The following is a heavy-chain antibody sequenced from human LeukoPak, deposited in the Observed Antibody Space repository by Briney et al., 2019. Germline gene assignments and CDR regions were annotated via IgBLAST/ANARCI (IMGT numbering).Heavy chain of an antibody. D-gene: IGHD6-19*01. CDR3: ARGQLGLGAFDF. V-gene: IGHV3-74*01. J-gene: IGHJ3*01. Sequence: PGGSLRLSCAASGFTFSGHWMHWVRQAPGKGLVWVSRINGDGSSTSHADSVKGRFTISRDNAKNTLYLQMNSLRAEDTAVYYCARGQLGLGAFDFWGQGTMVTVSS. CDR2: INGDGSST. CDR1: GFTFSGHW.